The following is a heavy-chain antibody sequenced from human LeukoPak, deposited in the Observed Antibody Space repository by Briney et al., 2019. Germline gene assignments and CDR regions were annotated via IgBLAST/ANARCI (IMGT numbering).Heavy chain of an antibody. J-gene: IGHJ6*02. CDR3: ASTEYYYYGMDV. CDR1: GVSISSYY. V-gene: IGHV4-4*07. CDR2: IYTSGST. Sequence: SETLSLTCTVSGVSISSYYLSWIRQPAGKGLEWIGRIYTSGSTNYNPSLKSRVTMSVDTSKHQFSPKLSSVTAADTAVYYCASTEYYYYGMDVWGQGTTVTVSS. D-gene: IGHD2-8*02.